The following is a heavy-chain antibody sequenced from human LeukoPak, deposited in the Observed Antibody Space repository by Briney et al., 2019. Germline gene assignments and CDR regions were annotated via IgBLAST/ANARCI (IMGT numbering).Heavy chain of an antibody. D-gene: IGHD3-10*01. Sequence: SVKVSCKASGGTFSSYAISWVRQAPGQGLEWMGRIIPIFGTANYAQKFQGRVTITTDESTSTAYMELSGLRSEDTAVYYCASKHGSGSYYKSPYYMDVWGKGTTVTVSS. J-gene: IGHJ6*03. V-gene: IGHV1-69*05. CDR2: IIPIFGTA. CDR1: GGTFSSYA. CDR3: ASKHGSGSYYKSPYYMDV.